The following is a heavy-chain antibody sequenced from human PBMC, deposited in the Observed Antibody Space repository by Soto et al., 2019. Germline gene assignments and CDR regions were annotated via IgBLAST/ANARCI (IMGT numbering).Heavy chain of an antibody. Sequence: QVQLVQSGAEVKKPGSSVKVSCKASGGTFSSYAISWVRQAPGQGLEWMGGIIPIFGTANYAQKFQGRVTITADESPTTAYMERSSLRSEDTAVYYCATAGYDFWSGYYVAGWFDPWGQGTLVTVSS. D-gene: IGHD3-3*01. CDR3: ATAGYDFWSGYYVAGWFDP. CDR2: IIPIFGTA. J-gene: IGHJ5*02. CDR1: GGTFSSYA. V-gene: IGHV1-69*12.